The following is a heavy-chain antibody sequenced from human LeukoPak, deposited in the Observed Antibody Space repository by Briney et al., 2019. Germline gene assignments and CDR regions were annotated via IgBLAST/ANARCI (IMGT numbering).Heavy chain of an antibody. CDR2: IKQGGGEI. CDR1: GFTFSRYW. Sequence: GGSLRLFCVASGFTFSRYWMSWVRQVPRKGLKWVANIKQGGGEIYYVDSVKGRFTISRDNAKNSLYLQMNSLRAEDTAVYYCARDKGDYDTSGSLFVFGGQGTLVTVSS. CDR3: ARDKGDYDTSGSLFVF. D-gene: IGHD3-22*01. J-gene: IGHJ4*02. V-gene: IGHV3-7*03.